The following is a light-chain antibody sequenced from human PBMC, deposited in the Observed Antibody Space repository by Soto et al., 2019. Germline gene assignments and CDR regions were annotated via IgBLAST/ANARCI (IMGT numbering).Light chain of an antibody. CDR2: GAS. J-gene: IGKJ1*01. Sequence: VIWMTQSPSLLSASTGDRVTISCRISQGISNHLAWYQQKPGKAPELLIYGASTLQSGVPSRFSGSGSGTDFTLTISCLQSEDFATYYWQQYYDFPRTFGQGTKVEMK. CDR1: QGISNH. V-gene: IGKV1D-8*01. CDR3: QQYYDFPRT.